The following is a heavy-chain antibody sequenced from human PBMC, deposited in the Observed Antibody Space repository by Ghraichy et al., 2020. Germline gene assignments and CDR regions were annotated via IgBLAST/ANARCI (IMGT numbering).Heavy chain of an antibody. V-gene: IGHV4-34*01. CDR3: APMGNYYDRSGYPP. CDR2: IDHSGST. CDR1: GGSFSGYS. D-gene: IGHD3-22*01. J-gene: IGHJ5*02. Sequence: SETLSLTCAVYGGSFSGYSWSWIRQPPGKGLEWIGEIDHSGSTNYNPSLKSRLTISVDTSKNPFSLKLSSVTAADTAVYYCAPMGNYYDRSGYPPWGQGTLVTVSS.